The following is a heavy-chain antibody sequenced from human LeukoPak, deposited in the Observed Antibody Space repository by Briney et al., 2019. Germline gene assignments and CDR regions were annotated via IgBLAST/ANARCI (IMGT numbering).Heavy chain of an antibody. V-gene: IGHV4-61*02. J-gene: IGHJ4*02. CDR2: FYTNGST. CDR1: GDSISSGSYY. Sequence: PSETLSLTCTVSGDSISSGSYYWSWIRQPAGKGLEWIGRFYTNGSTNYNPSLKSRVTISIDTSKNQFSLKLSSVTAADTAVYYCARGFYYWGQGTLVTVSS. CDR3: ARGFYY.